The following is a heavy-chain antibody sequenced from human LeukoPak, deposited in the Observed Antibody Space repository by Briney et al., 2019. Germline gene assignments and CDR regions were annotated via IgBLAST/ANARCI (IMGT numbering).Heavy chain of an antibody. J-gene: IGHJ4*02. CDR1: GGSISSYY. V-gene: IGHV4-59*01. CDR3: ARVGRDGYNNL. CDR2: IYYSGST. Sequence: PSETLSLTCTVSGGSISSYYWSWIRQPPGKGLEWIGYIYYSGSTNYNPSLKSRVTISVDTSKNQFSLKLSSVTAADTAVYYCARVGRDGYNNLRGQGTLVTVSS. D-gene: IGHD5-24*01.